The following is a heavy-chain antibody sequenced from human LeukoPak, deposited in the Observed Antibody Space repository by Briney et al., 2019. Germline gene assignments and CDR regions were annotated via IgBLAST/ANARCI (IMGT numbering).Heavy chain of an antibody. V-gene: IGHV3-7*01. Sequence: GGSLRLSCAASGFTFSTFWMRWVRQAPGKGLEWVANIKQDGSEKYYVHSAKGRFTISRDNAKNSLYLQMNSLRAEDTAMYYCARDSAGNDYWGQGTLVTVSS. J-gene: IGHJ4*02. CDR2: IKQDGSEK. CDR3: ARDSAGNDY. D-gene: IGHD6-13*01. CDR1: GFTFSTFW.